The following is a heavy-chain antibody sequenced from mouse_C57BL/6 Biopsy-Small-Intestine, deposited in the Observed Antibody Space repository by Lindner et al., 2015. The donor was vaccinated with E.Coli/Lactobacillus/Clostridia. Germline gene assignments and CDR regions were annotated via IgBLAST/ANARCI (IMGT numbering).Heavy chain of an antibody. CDR1: GYAFTNYL. V-gene: IGHV1-54*01. CDR3: ARGYGSNYYFDY. J-gene: IGHJ2*01. D-gene: IGHD1-1*01. CDR2: INPGSGGT. Sequence: VQLQESGAELVRPGTSVKVSCKASGYAFTNYLIEWVNQRPGQGLEWIGVINPGSGGTNYNEKFKGKATLTADKSSSTAYMQFSSLTSEDSAIYYCARGYGSNYYFDYWGQGTTLTVSS.